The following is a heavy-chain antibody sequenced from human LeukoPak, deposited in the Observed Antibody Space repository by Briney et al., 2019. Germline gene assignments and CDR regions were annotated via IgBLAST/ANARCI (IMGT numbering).Heavy chain of an antibody. CDR1: GFTFDDYA. V-gene: IGHV3-9*01. D-gene: IGHD3-22*01. CDR3: AKGPPFYDSSGYLAVY. Sequence: GGSLRLSCAASGFTFDDYAMHWVRQAPGKGLEWVSGISWNSGSIGYADSVKGRFTISRDNAKNSLYLQMNSLRAEDTALYYCAKGPPFYDSSGYLAVYWGQGTLVTVSS. J-gene: IGHJ4*02. CDR2: ISWNSGSI.